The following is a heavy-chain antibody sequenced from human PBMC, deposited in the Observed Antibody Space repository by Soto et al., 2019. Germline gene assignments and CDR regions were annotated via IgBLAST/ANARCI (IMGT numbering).Heavy chain of an antibody. Sequence: QTGGSLRLSCAASGFTFNNYGMHWVRQAPGKGLEWVAAIWFDGSNTHYADSVKGRFTVSRDNSKNTLDLQMNSLRGEDTAVYYCARDSDYGSNSGWLDPWGQGTLVTVSS. CDR3: ARDSDYGSNSGWLDP. CDR1: GFTFNNYG. J-gene: IGHJ5*02. CDR2: IWFDGSNT. V-gene: IGHV3-33*01. D-gene: IGHD4-17*01.